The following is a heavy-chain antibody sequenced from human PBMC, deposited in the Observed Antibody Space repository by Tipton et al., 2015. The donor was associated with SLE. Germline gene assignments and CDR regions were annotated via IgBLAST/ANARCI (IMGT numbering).Heavy chain of an antibody. CDR2: IYTSGST. Sequence: TLSLTCTLSGGSVGSGTYYWTWIRQPAGKGLEWIGRIYTSGSTNYNPSLKSRVTISVDTSKNQFSLKLSSVTAADTAVYYCARGGSITIFGVGTPHMDVWGKGTTVTVSS. J-gene: IGHJ6*03. D-gene: IGHD3-3*01. V-gene: IGHV4-61*02. CDR1: GGSVGSGTYY. CDR3: ARGGSITIFGVGTPHMDV.